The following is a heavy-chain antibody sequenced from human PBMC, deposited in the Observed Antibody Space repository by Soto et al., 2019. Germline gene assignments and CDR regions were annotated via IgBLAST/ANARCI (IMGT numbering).Heavy chain of an antibody. D-gene: IGHD3-3*01. CDR2: ISGSGGST. CDR3: AKEDARNYDFWSGYPAYNFDY. Sequence: PGGSLRLSCAASGFTFSSYAMSWVRQAPGKGLGWVSAISGSGGSTYYSDSVKGRFTISRDNSKNTLYLQMNSLRAEDTAVYYCAKEDARNYDFWSGYPAYNFDYWGQGTLVTVSS. V-gene: IGHV3-23*01. CDR1: GFTFSSYA. J-gene: IGHJ4*02.